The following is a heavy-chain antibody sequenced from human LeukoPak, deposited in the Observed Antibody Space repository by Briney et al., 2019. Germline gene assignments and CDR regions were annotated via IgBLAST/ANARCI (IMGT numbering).Heavy chain of an antibody. D-gene: IGHD6-19*01. Sequence: GGSLRLSCAASGFTFSSYGMHWVRQAPGKGLEWVAVIWYDGSNKYYADSVKGRFTISRDNSKNTLYLQMNSLRAEDTAVYYXXRDQIXXXAGTYDHYLDYWGQGTLVTVSS. CDR3: XRDQIXXXAGTYDHYLDY. V-gene: IGHV3-33*01. CDR2: IWYDGSNK. J-gene: IGHJ4*02. CDR1: GFTFSSYG.